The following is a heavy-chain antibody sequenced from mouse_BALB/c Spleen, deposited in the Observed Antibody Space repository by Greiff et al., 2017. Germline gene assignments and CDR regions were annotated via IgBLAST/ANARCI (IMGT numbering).Heavy chain of an antibody. D-gene: IGHD4-1*01. CDR3: ARDGAGTRAMDY. Sequence: VHLVESGGGLVKPGGSLKLSCAASGFTFSDYYMYWVRQTPEKRLEWVATISDGGSYTYYPDSVKGRFTISRDNAKNNLYLQMSSLKSEDTAMYYCARDGAGTRAMDYWGQGTSVTVSS. J-gene: IGHJ4*01. CDR1: GFTFSDYY. V-gene: IGHV5-4*02. CDR2: ISDGGSYT.